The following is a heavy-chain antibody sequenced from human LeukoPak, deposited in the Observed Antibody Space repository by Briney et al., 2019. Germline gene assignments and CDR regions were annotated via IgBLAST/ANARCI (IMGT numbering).Heavy chain of an antibody. V-gene: IGHV4-31*03. CDR2: IYYSGST. CDR1: GGSISSGGYY. CDR3: AREKSMDPTIDY. D-gene: IGHD1-14*01. Sequence: SETLSLTCTVSGGSISSGGYYWSWIRQHPGEGLEWIEYIYYSGSTYYNPSLQSRVTISVDTSKNQFSLKLSSVTAADTAVYYCAREKSMDPTIDYWGQGTLVTVSS. J-gene: IGHJ4*02.